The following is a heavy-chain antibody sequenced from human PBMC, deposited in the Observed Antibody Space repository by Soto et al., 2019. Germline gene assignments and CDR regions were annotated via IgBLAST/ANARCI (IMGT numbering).Heavy chain of an antibody. D-gene: IGHD2-2*01. CDR3: AKAPASYYYGMDV. J-gene: IGHJ6*02. CDR2: ISGSGGST. CDR1: GFTFSSYA. Sequence: GGSLRLSCAASGFTFSSYAMNWVRQAPGKGLEWVSAISGSGGSTYYADSVKGRFTISRDNSKNTLYLQMNSLRAEDTAVYYCAKAPASYYYGMDVWGQGTTVTVSS. V-gene: IGHV3-23*01.